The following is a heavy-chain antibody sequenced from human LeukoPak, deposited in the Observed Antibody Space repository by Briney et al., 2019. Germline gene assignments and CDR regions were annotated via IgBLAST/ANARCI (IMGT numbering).Heavy chain of an antibody. J-gene: IGHJ6*02. CDR1: GGTFSSYA. D-gene: IGHD3-22*01. Sequence: SVKVSCKASGGTFSSYAISWVRQAPGQGLEWMGRIIPILGIANYAQKFQGRVTITADKSTSTAHMELSSLRSEDTAVYYCARATYYYDSSGHYGMDVWGQGTTVTVSS. CDR2: IIPILGIA. V-gene: IGHV1-69*04. CDR3: ARATYYYDSSGHYGMDV.